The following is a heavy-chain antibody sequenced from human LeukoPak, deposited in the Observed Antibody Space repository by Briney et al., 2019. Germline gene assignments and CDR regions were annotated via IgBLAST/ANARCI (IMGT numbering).Heavy chain of an antibody. CDR2: ISSSSSTI. J-gene: IGHJ4*02. CDR3: ASQPPQDCSGGSCYPGTGFDY. D-gene: IGHD2-15*01. CDR1: GFTFSSYS. Sequence: PGRSLRLSCAASGFTFSSYSMNWVRQAPGKGLEWVSYISSSSSTIYYADSVKGRFTISRDNAKNSLYLQMNSLRDEDTAVYYCASQPPQDCSGGSCYPGTGFDYWGQGTLVTVSS. V-gene: IGHV3-48*02.